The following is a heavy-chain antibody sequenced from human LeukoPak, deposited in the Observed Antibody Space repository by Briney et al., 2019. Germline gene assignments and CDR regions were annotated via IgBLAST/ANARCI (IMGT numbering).Heavy chain of an antibody. V-gene: IGHV5-51*01. J-gene: IGHJ4*01. CDR3: SRRHYFGSGVTDY. CDR2: IHPSNSET. CDR1: GYSFSDYW. Sequence: GESLKISCKDSGYSFSDYWIGWARQMPGKGLEWMGIIHPSNSETQYSPSFQGQVTISADTSISTAYLQWTSLKASDTAMYYCSRRHYFGSGVTDYWGQGTLVTVSS. D-gene: IGHD3-10*01.